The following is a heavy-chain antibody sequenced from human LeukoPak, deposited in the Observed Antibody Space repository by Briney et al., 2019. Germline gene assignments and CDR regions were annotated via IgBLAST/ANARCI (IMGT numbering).Heavy chain of an antibody. CDR3: ARTMTIRYYFDY. D-gene: IGHD3-3*02. Sequence: GGSLRLSCAASGFTFSSYAMHWVRQAPGKGLEWVAVISYDGSNEYYADSVKGRFTISRDNSKNTLYLQMNSLRAEDTAVYYCARTMTIRYYFDYWGQGTLVTVSS. J-gene: IGHJ4*02. CDR2: ISYDGSNE. CDR1: GFTFSSYA. V-gene: IGHV3-30-3*01.